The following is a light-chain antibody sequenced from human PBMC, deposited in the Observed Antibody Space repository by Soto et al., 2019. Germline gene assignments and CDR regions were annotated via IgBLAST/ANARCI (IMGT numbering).Light chain of an antibody. J-gene: IGKJ1*01. CDR3: QQYGSSPT. Sequence: EMVFTQSPGTLSLSRGERATLSCRSSQSVSSNYLAWYQQKPDQAPRLVIYVVSGRATGIPDRFSGSGSGTDFTLTISRLEPEDFAVYYCQQYGSSPTFGQGTKVEIK. V-gene: IGKV3-20*01. CDR1: QSVSSNY. CDR2: VVS.